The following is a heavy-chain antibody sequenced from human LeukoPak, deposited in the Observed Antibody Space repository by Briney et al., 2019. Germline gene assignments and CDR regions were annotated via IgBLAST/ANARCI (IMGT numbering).Heavy chain of an antibody. D-gene: IGHD6-13*01. Sequence: PGGSLRLSCAASGFTLSNYWMHWVRQVPGQGLVWVSSINGHGNTTKYADSVRGRFTISRDNAKNTLFLQMYSLRADDTAVYFCSRGREYISNWNPFDFRGHGTLVTVSS. CDR2: INGHGNTT. V-gene: IGHV3-74*01. J-gene: IGHJ4*01. CDR3: SRGREYISNWNPFDF. CDR1: GFTLSNYW.